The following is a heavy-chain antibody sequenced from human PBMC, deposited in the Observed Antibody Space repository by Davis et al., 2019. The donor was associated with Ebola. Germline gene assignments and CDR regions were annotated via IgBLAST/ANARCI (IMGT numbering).Heavy chain of an antibody. CDR3: ARGWLRSKFDY. CDR2: TYYYRSKWYI. D-gene: IGHD5-12*01. Sequence: HSQTLSLTCALPGDSVSVNNGAWNWIRQSPSRGLECLGRTYYYRSKWYIDYAESVKSRIIINPDTSKNQLSTQVNSVTPEDTAVYYWARGWLRSKFDYWGRGTLVTVSS. V-gene: IGHV6-1*01. CDR1: GDSVSVNNGA. J-gene: IGHJ4*02.